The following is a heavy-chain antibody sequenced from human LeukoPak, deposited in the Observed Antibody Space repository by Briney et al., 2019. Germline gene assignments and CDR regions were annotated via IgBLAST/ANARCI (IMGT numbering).Heavy chain of an antibody. CDR2: ISGSGGST. Sequence: ETLSLTCAVSGGSISSGGYSWSWVRQAPGKGLEWVSAISGSGGSTYYADSVKGRFTISRDNSENTLYLQMNSLRAEDTAVYYCAKRPFWGQGTLVTVSS. D-gene: IGHD6-6*01. J-gene: IGHJ4*02. V-gene: IGHV3-23*01. CDR1: GGSISSGGYS. CDR3: AKRPF.